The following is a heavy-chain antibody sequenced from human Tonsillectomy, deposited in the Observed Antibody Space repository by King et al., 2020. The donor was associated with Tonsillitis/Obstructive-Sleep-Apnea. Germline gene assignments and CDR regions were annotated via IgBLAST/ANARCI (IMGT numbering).Heavy chain of an antibody. J-gene: IGHJ4*02. Sequence: VQLVESGGGVVQPGRSLRLSCAASGFTFSSYGMNWVRQAPGKGLEWVAVIWYDGSNKYYVDSVKGRFTISRDNSKNMLWLQMNSLRAEDTGVYYCARWGDGRRFDDWGQGTLVTVSS. CDR3: ARWGDGRRFDD. CDR2: IWYDGSNK. V-gene: IGHV3-33*01. CDR1: GFTFSSYG. D-gene: IGHD3-16*01.